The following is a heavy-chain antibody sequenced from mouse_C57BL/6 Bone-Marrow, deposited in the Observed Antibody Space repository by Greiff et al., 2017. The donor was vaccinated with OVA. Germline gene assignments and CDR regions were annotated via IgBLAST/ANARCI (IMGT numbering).Heavy chain of an antibody. D-gene: IGHD1-1*01. V-gene: IGHV5-17*01. CDR3: ARPFYYRVDYYAMDY. CDR2: ISSGSSTI. Sequence: EVQLVESGGGLVKPGGSLKLSCAASGFTFSDYGMHWVRQAPEKGLEWVAYISSGSSTIYYADTVKGRFTISRDNAKNTLFLQMTSLRSEDTAMYYCARPFYYRVDYYAMDYWGQGTSVTVSS. CDR1: GFTFSDYG. J-gene: IGHJ4*01.